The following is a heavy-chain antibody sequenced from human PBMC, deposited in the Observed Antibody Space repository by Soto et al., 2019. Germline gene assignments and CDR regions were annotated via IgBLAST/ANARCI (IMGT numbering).Heavy chain of an antibody. CDR3: ARESVDIVATTYYFDY. J-gene: IGHJ4*02. CDR2: INAGNGNT. D-gene: IGHD5-12*01. CDR1: GYTFTSYA. V-gene: IGHV1-3*01. Sequence: QVQLVQSGAEVKKPGASVKVSCKASGYTFTSYAMHWVRQAPGQRLEWMGWINAGNGNTKYSQKFQGRVTITRDTSASTAYMELSSLRSEDTAVYYCARESVDIVATTYYFDYWDQGTLVTVSS.